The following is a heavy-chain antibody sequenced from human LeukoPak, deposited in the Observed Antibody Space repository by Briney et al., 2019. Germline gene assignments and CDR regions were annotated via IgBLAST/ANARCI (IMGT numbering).Heavy chain of an antibody. J-gene: IGHJ6*03. CDR1: GGSFSGYY. CDR3: ARQYSSGWYGPYYYYMDV. Sequence: SETLSLTCAVYGGSFSGYYWSWIRQPPGKGLEWIGEINHSGSTNYNPPLKSRVTISVDTSKNQFSLKLSSVTAADTAVYYCARQYSSGWYGPYYYYMDVWGKGTTVTISS. D-gene: IGHD6-19*01. CDR2: INHSGST. V-gene: IGHV4-34*01.